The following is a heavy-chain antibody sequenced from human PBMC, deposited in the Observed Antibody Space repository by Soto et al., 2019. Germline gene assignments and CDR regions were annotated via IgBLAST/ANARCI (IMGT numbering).Heavy chain of an antibody. D-gene: IGHD1-7*01. J-gene: IGHJ3*01. V-gene: IGHV4-34*04. CDR2: IDHSGIA. CDR3: ARGVSVTLAVQGGAPDKNYFDA. Sequence: PSETLSLTCAVSGASFSGFYWSCIRHSPGKGLEWIGEIDHSGIANHNTALKSRATMSVDTSKNQFSLKLRSVTAADTAVYYCARGVSVTLAVQGGAPDKNYFDAWSQGTLVNVS. CDR1: GASFSGFY.